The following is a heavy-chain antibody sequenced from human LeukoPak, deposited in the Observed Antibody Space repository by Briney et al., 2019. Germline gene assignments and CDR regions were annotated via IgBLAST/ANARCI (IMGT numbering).Heavy chain of an antibody. V-gene: IGHV5-51*01. D-gene: IGHD6-19*01. CDR2: IYPGDSDT. CDR3: ARSRSGHGFDAFDV. CDR1: GYRLTNYW. J-gene: IGHJ3*01. Sequence: GESLKISCNASGYRLTNYWIAWVRQTPGRGLEWMGIIYPGDSDTRYSPSIQGQVTISADKSISTAYMQWNSLKASDTATYYCARSRSGHGFDAFDVWGQGTKVIVSS.